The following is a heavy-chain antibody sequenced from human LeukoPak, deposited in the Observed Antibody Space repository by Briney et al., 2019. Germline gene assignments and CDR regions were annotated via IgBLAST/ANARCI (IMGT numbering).Heavy chain of an antibody. CDR1: GYTFTSYD. D-gene: IGHD3-10*01. V-gene: IGHV1-8*01. CDR2: MNPNSGNT. CDR3: ARGLRLYYGSRSYYIRADAFDI. Sequence: ASVKVSFKASGYTFTSYDINWVRQATGQGLEWMGWMNPNSGNTGYAQKFQGRVTMTRNTSISTAYMELSSLRSEDTAVYYCARGLRLYYGSRSYYIRADAFDIWGQGTMVTVSS. J-gene: IGHJ3*02.